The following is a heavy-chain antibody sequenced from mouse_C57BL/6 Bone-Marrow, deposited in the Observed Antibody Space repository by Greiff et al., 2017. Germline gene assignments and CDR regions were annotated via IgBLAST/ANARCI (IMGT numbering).Heavy chain of an antibody. V-gene: IGHV1-55*01. CDR1: GYTFTSYW. CDR2: IYPGSGST. D-gene: IGHD2-14*01. Sequence: QVHVKQSGAELVKPGASVKMSCKASGYTFTSYWITWVKQRPGQGLEWIGDIYPGSGSTNYNEKFKSKATLTVDTSSSTAYMQLSSLTSEDSAVYYCAGYGFDYWGQGTTLTVSS. J-gene: IGHJ2*01. CDR3: AGYGFDY.